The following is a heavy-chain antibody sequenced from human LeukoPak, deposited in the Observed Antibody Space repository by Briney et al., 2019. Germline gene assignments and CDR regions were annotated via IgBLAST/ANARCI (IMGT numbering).Heavy chain of an antibody. CDR2: ISWNSARI. Sequence: GGSLRLSCAVSGFKFDDYVMHWVRQAPGKGLEWVSGISWNSARIVYAASVEGRFTISRDNAKNSLFLQMNSLRAEDTALYYCAKARTGSFSAYDTWGQGTLVTVSS. CDR1: GFKFDDYV. V-gene: IGHV3-9*01. CDR3: AKARTGSFSAYDT. D-gene: IGHD3/OR15-3a*01. J-gene: IGHJ5*02.